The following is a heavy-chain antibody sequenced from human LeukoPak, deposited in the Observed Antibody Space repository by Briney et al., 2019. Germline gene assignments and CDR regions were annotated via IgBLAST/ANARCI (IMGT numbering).Heavy chain of an antibody. V-gene: IGHV4-4*02. D-gene: IGHD2-15*01. CDR2: TSHRGST. CDR1: GGSISSTNW. Sequence: SGTLSLTCSVSGGSISSTNWWSWVRQPPGKGLEWIGETSHRGSTNYNPSLKSRVTISVDKSKNQFSLKLSSVTAADTAVYYCARNAAREYYFDYWGQGTLVTVSS. J-gene: IGHJ4*02. CDR3: ARNAAREYYFDY.